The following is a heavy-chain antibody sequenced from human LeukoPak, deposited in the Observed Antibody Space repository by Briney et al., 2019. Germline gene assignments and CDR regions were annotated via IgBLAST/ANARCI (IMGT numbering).Heavy chain of an antibody. CDR1: GFTFSSYA. Sequence: GGSLRLPCATSGFTFSSYAMSWVRQAPGKGLEWVAVISYDGSNKYYADSVKGRFTISRDNSKNTLYLQMNSLRAEDTAVYYCAREGKGQDFDYWGQGTLVTVSS. CDR3: AREGKGQDFDY. J-gene: IGHJ4*02. CDR2: ISYDGSNK. V-gene: IGHV3-30*04. D-gene: IGHD3-10*01.